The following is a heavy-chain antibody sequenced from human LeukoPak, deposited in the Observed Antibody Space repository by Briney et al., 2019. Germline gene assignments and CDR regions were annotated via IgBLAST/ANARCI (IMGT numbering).Heavy chain of an antibody. D-gene: IGHD2-2*01. V-gene: IGHV3-21*01. Sequence: GGSLRLSCAASGFTFSRYAMSWVRQAPGKGLEWVSSISSSSSYIYYADSVKGRFTISRDNAKNSLYLQMNSLRAEDTAVYYCAREIGYQLLSNGNWGQGTLVTVSS. CDR2: ISSSSSYI. J-gene: IGHJ4*02. CDR1: GFTFSRYA. CDR3: AREIGYQLLSNGN.